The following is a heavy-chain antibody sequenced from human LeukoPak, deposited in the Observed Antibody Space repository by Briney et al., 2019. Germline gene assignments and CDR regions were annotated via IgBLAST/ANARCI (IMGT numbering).Heavy chain of an antibody. D-gene: IGHD4-17*01. V-gene: IGHV4-59*01. J-gene: IGHJ6*03. CDR1: GGPISSYY. CDR2: LYYSGST. Sequence: SETLSLTCTVSGGPISSYYWTWIRQPPGKGLEWIGSLYYSGSTNYNPSLKSRVTISVDTSKNQFSLKLSSVTAADTAVYYCARVERSTVTTGGTTPYYYYYMDVWGKGTTVTISS. CDR3: ARVERSTVTTGGTTPYYYYYMDV.